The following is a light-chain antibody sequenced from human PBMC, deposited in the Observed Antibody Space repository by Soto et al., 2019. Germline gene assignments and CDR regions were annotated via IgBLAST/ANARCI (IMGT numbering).Light chain of an antibody. V-gene: IGKV4-1*01. J-gene: IGKJ1*01. CDR2: WAS. Sequence: DIVMTQSPDSLAVSLGERATINCKSSQSVLYSSNNKNYLAWYQQKPGQPPKLLIYWASTRESGVPDRFSGSGPGTDFTLTISRLQAEDVAVYYCQQYYSTPQFGQGTKVELK. CDR3: QQYYSTPQ. CDR1: QSVLYSSNNKNY.